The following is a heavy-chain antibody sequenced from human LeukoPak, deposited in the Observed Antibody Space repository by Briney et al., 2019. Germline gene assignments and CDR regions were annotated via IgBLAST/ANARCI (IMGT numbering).Heavy chain of an antibody. CDR1: GGSIRNYY. D-gene: IGHD2-15*01. J-gene: IGHJ6*03. Sequence: SETLSLTCTVSGGSIRNYYWSWIRQPPGKGLEWIGYIYYSGSTNYNPSLKSRVTISVDTSKNQFSLKLSSVTAADTAVYYCARSVEGYCSGGSCYYYYYYMDVWGKGTTVTVSS. CDR2: IYYSGST. CDR3: ARSVEGYCSGGSCYYYYYYMDV. V-gene: IGHV4-59*01.